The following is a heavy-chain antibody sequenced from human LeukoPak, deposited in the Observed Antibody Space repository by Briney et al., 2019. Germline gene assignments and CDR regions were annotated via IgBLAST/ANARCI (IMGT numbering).Heavy chain of an antibody. D-gene: IGHD4-11*01. CDR3: ARLYRNWFDP. CDR2: ISSSGSTI. Sequence: GGSLRLSCAASGFTFSSYEMNWVRQAPGKGLEWVSYISSSGSTIYYADSVKGRFTIPRDNAKNSLYLQMNSLRAEDTAVYYCARLYRNWFDPWGQGTLVTVSS. J-gene: IGHJ5*02. V-gene: IGHV3-48*03. CDR1: GFTFSSYE.